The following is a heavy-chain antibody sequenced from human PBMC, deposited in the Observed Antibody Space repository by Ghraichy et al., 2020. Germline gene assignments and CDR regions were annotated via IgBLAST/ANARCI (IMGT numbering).Heavy chain of an antibody. V-gene: IGHV3-23*01. CDR2: NSGSDDRT. Sequence: LSLTCAASGFTLSNYAMSWVRQAPGKGLQWVSANSGSDDRTFYADSVKGRFTISRDISKNTLYLHMNSLRVEDTAVYFCAKTQRVAAIDMFFDYWGQGTLVSVSS. CDR1: GFTLSNYA. J-gene: IGHJ4*02. D-gene: IGHD5-12*01. CDR3: AKTQRVAAIDMFFDY.